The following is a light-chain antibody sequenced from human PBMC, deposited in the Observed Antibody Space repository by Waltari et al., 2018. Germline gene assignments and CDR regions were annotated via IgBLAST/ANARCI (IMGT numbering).Light chain of an antibody. V-gene: IGKV1-39*01. CDR2: AAS. Sequence: DIQMTQSPSSLSASVGDRVTITCRASQSITIYLNWYQHKPGKAPKLLIHAASSLQGGVPTRFSGSGSGTDFNLTISTLQPEDFATYYCQQSYSALTFGGGTKVEIK. CDR1: QSITIY. CDR3: QQSYSALT. J-gene: IGKJ4*01.